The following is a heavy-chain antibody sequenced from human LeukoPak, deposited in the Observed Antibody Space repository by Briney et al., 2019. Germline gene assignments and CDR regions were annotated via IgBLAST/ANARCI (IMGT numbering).Heavy chain of an antibody. D-gene: IGHD2-2*02. CDR3: ARARNCSSTSCHRSWSDP. CDR1: GGSFSGYY. Sequence: SETLSLTCAVYGGSFSGYYWSWIRQPPGKGLEWIGEINHSGSTNYNPSLKSRVTISVDTSKNQFSLKLSSVTAADTAVYYCARARNCSSTSCHRSWSDPWGQGTLVTVSS. CDR2: INHSGST. J-gene: IGHJ5*02. V-gene: IGHV4-34*01.